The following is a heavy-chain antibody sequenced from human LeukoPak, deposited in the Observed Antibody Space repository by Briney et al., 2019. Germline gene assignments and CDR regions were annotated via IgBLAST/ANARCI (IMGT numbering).Heavy chain of an antibody. J-gene: IGHJ5*02. CDR2: AWYDSSNK. CDR1: GFTFSSYS. D-gene: IGHD1-14*01. CDR3: ARDPPEERPDWFDP. Sequence: PGGSLRLSCAASGFTFSSYSMNWVRQAPGKGLEWVAVAWYDSSNKYYADSVKGRFTISRDNSKNTLYLQMNSLRAEDTAVYYCARDPPEERPDWFDPWGQGTLVIVSS. V-gene: IGHV3-33*01.